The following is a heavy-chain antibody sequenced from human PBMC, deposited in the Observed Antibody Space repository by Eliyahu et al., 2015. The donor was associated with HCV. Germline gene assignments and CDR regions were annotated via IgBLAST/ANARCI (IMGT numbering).Heavy chain of an antibody. Sequence: QVQLVQSGAEVKKPGASVKVSCQASGYTXTXYDINWGXQATGQGLEWMGWMNPNSGNTGYAQKXQGRVTMXRNTSISTAYMELSSLRSEDTAVYYCARSGRDTAMLIFLYFDSWGQGTLVTVSS. CDR2: MNPNSGNT. D-gene: IGHD5-18*01. CDR1: GYTXTXYD. J-gene: IGHJ4*02. CDR3: ARSGRDTAMLIFLYFDS. V-gene: IGHV1-8*01.